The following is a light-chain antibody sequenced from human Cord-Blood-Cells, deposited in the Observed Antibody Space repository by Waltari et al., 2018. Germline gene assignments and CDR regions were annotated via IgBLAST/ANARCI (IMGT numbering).Light chain of an antibody. CDR1: QRVSSS. Sequence: EIVFTQSPATLSLSPGEIATLACRASQRVSSSLAWYQQKPGQAPKLLLYAASTMATGIPARFSGSGSGTDYTLTISSLQPEDFAAYYCQQRSNCSITFGQGTRLEIK. CDR2: AAS. J-gene: IGKJ5*01. V-gene: IGKV3-11*01. CDR3: QQRSNCSIT.